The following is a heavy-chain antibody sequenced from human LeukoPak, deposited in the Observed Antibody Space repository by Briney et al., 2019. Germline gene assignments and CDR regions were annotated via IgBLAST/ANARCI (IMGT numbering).Heavy chain of an antibody. CDR3: ARVYGSGPSWFDP. D-gene: IGHD3-10*01. CDR1: GGSFSGYY. CDR2: INHSGST. V-gene: IGHV4-34*01. J-gene: IGHJ5*02. Sequence: SETLSLTCAVYGGSFSGYYWSWIRQPPGKGLEWIGEINHSGSTNYNPSLKSRVTISVDTSKNQFSLKLSSVTAADTAVHYCARVYGSGPSWFDPWGQGTLVTVSS.